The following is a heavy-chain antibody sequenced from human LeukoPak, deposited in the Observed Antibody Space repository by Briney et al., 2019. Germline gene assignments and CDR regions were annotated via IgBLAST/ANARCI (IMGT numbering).Heavy chain of an antibody. CDR2: ISASGSSV. J-gene: IGHJ3*02. CDR3: ARDLSGRYAFDI. CDR1: GFTFSHYN. V-gene: IGHV3-48*02. D-gene: IGHD3-10*01. Sequence: GGSLRLSCVASGFTFSHYNMYWVRQAPGKGLEWVSYISASGSSVYYADSVKGRFTISRDNAENSLYLQMNSLRDEDTAVYYCARDLSGRYAFDIWGQGTMVTVSS.